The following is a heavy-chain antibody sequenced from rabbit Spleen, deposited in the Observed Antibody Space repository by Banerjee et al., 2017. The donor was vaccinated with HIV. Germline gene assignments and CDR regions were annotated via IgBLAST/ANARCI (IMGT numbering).Heavy chain of an antibody. V-gene: IGHV1S40*01. Sequence: LGGSEEDRVRHGGRLPLTCTAYGITLSGNYDLCWVRQAPGKGLEWMACIYTGNGATFYASWAKGRFSISKTSSTTVTVQMTSLSAADTASYCCASGGAIIDWGFNLWGPGTLVTVS. CDR3: ASGGAIIDWGFNL. D-gene: IGHD1-1*01. CDR2: IYTGNGAT. CDR1: GITLSGNYD. J-gene: IGHJ4*01.